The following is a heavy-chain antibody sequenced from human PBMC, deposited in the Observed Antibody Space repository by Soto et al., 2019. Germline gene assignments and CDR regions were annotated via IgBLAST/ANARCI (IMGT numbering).Heavy chain of an antibody. CDR2: ISSXRRYT. CDR1: RFTFIDYY. Sequence: XXSLRLSCAASRFTFIDYYMSWIRQAPGKGVEWVXNISSXRRYTNYAAPVXGRFTISXXKPKNSLYLQMNSLRAEDTAVYYCARVASPQDYWGQGTLVTVSS. V-gene: IGHV3-11*05. CDR3: ARVASPQDY. J-gene: IGHJ4*02.